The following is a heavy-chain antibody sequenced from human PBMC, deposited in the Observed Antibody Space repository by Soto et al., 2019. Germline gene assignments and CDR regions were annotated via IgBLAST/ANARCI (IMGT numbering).Heavy chain of an antibody. D-gene: IGHD2-15*01. CDR3: ARGSHCSGGSCSYYYYYGMDV. Sequence: QVPLVQSGAEVKKPGASVKVSCKASGYTFTSYGISWVRQAPGQGLEWMGWISAYNGNTNYAQKLQGRVTMTTDTSTSTAYMELRSLRSDDTAVYYCARGSHCSGGSCSYYYYYGMDVWGQGTTVTVSS. V-gene: IGHV1-18*04. CDR1: GYTFTSYG. CDR2: ISAYNGNT. J-gene: IGHJ6*02.